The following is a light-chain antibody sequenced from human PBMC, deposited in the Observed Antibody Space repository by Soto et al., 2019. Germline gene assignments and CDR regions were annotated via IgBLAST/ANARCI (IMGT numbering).Light chain of an antibody. V-gene: IGKV3-15*01. CDR2: GAS. J-gene: IGKJ1*01. CDR3: QQYNNWPRT. CDR1: QTITTN. Sequence: ETVMTQSPATLSVSPGERATLSCRASQTITTNLAWYQQKFGQAPRLLIHGASTRATGIPARFSGSGSGTEFTLTISSLQSEDFAVNYCQQYNNWPRTFGQGTKVEIK.